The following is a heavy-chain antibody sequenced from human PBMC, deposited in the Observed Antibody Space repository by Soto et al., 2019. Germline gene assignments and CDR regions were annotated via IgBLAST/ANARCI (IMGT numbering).Heavy chain of an antibody. V-gene: IGHV3-23*01. CDR1: GFALRNYA. D-gene: IGHD1-20*01. CDR3: AKAKNDYNWDNRPPFDY. J-gene: IGHJ4*02. CDR2: ISANDVGT. Sequence: GESLRLACEASGFALRNYAMTWIRQAPGKGVDWVSLISANDVGTYYAESVKTRFTISTDQSRNTVYLQMDSLRADDTAIYYCAKAKNDYNWDNRPPFDYWGQGTLVTVSS.